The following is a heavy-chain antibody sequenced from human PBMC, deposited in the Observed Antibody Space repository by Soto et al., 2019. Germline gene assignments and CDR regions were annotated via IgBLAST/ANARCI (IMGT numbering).Heavy chain of an antibody. CDR1: GFFISSGNY. Sequence: KASETLSLTCAVSGFFISSGNYWGWIRKPPGKGPEWIGSIFHGGNTYYNPSLKSRVTISVDMSKNQFSLKLNSVTAADTAVYYCARARWYDAFDVWGQGTVVTVSS. J-gene: IGHJ3*01. CDR3: ARARWYDAFDV. CDR2: IFHGGNT. D-gene: IGHD2-15*01. V-gene: IGHV4-38-2*01.